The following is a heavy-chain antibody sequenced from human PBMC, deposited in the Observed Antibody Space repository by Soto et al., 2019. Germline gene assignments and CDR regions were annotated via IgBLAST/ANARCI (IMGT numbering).Heavy chain of an antibody. V-gene: IGHV1-18*01. CDR1: GYTFTTYG. CDR3: ARFNCISSSCYEGDFDY. Sequence: QVQLVQSGAEVKKPGASVKVSCKTSGYTFTTYGISWVRQAPGQGLEWMGWISADIGNTNYAQKVQDRVTMTTDTSTSTAYMELRSLRSDDTAVYYGARFNCISSSCYEGDFDYWGQGTLVTVSS. J-gene: IGHJ4*02. D-gene: IGHD2-2*01. CDR2: ISADIGNT.